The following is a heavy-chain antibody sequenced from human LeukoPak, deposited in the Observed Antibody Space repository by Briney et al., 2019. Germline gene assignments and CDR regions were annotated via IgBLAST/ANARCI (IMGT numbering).Heavy chain of an antibody. CDR3: AIDPGTVDTPMVPVWDY. V-gene: IGHV3-21*01. J-gene: IGHJ4*02. D-gene: IGHD5-18*01. CDR2: MGRTSAYI. Sequence: PGGSLRLSCAASGFTFSNYKMNWVRQAPGRGLEWVSSMGRTSAYIYYTDSVKGRFTISRDNAKNSLYMQMNSLRAEDTAVYYCAIDPGTVDTPMVPVWDYWGQGTVVTVSS. CDR1: GFTFSNYK.